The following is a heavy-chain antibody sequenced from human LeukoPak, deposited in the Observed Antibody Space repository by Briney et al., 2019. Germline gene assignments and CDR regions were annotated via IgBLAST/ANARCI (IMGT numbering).Heavy chain of an antibody. Sequence: SQTLSLTCAISGDSVSSNSAAWNWIRQSPSRGPEWLGRTYYRSKWYNDYAVSVKSRITINPDTSKNQFSLQLNSVTPEDTAVYYCARAGIVLMVYAIPAYYYYYGMDVWGQGTTVTVSS. CDR2: TYYRSKWYN. CDR3: ARAGIVLMVYAIPAYYYYYGMDV. D-gene: IGHD2-8*01. V-gene: IGHV6-1*01. CDR1: GDSVSSNSAA. J-gene: IGHJ6*02.